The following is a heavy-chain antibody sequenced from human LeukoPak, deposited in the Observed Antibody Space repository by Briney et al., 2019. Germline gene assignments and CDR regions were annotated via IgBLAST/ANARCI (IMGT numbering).Heavy chain of an antibody. CDR1: GFTFSGSA. D-gene: IGHD6-13*01. J-gene: IGHJ4*02. CDR2: IRSKANSYAT. V-gene: IGHV3-73*01. Sequence: GGSLRLSCAASGFTFSGSAMHWVRQASGKGLEWVGRIRSKANSYATAYAASVKGRFTISRDDSKNTAYLQMNSLKTEDTAVYYCTCIAAARDYFDYWGQGTLVTVSS. CDR3: TCIAAARDYFDY.